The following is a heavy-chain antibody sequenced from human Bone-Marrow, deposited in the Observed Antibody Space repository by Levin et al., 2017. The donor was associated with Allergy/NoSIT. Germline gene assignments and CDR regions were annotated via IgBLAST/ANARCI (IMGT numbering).Heavy chain of an antibody. Sequence: SETLSLTCTVPGGSISSSTWWSWVRPSPGTGLEWIGAIYHGGRTNYNPSLKSRVSMSVEKSSSQFSLKLSSVTAADTADYYGARDPLDYGTNSGNDWGQGTLVTVSS. CDR1: GGSISSSTW. CDR2: IYHGGRT. V-gene: IGHV4-4*02. CDR3: ARDPLDYGTNSGND. D-gene: IGHD4-17*01. J-gene: IGHJ4*02.